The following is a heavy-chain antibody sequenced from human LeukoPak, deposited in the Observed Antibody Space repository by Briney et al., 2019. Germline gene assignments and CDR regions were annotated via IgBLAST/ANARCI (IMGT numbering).Heavy chain of an antibody. CDR3: AKDASDYYDSSGYIPPFFDY. Sequence: GGSLRLSCVVSGLPFSHHDMHWVRQAPGKGLEWVAVISYDGSNKYYADSVKGRFTISRDNSKNTLYLQMNSLRAEDTAVYYCAKDASDYYDSSGYIPPFFDYWGQGTLVTVSS. D-gene: IGHD3-22*01. CDR1: GLPFSHHD. V-gene: IGHV3-30*18. CDR2: ISYDGSNK. J-gene: IGHJ4*02.